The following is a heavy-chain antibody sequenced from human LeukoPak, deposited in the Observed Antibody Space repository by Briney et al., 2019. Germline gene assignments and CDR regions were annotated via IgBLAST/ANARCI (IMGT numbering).Heavy chain of an antibody. V-gene: IGHV1-69*04. CDR3: ASEMTYCSSTSCYLDY. CDR2: IIPILGIA. CDR1: GGTFSSYA. J-gene: IGHJ4*02. Sequence: SVKVSCKASGGTFSSYAISWVRQAPGQGLEWMGRIIPILGIANYAQKFQGRVTITADKSTSTAYMELSSLRSEDTAVYYCASEMTYCSSTSCYLDYWGQGTLVTVSS. D-gene: IGHD2-2*01.